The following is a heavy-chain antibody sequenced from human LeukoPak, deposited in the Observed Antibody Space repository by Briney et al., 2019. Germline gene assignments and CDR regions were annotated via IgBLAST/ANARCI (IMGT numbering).Heavy chain of an antibody. J-gene: IGHJ3*02. CDR1: GFTFSNYA. CDR3: ARDPNGDYIGAFDM. D-gene: IGHD4-17*01. Sequence: PGGSMRLSCTASGFTFSNYAMKWVRQTPGKGLEWVSAISAGGGSAHYADSVKGRFTISRDNSKHTLFLQMNSLRAEDTAVYYCARDPNGDYIGAFDMWGPGTMVTVSS. CDR2: ISAGGGSA. V-gene: IGHV3-23*01.